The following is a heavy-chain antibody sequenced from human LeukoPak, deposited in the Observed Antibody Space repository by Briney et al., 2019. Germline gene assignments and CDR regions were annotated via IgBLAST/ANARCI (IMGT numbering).Heavy chain of an antibody. V-gene: IGHV3-30*02. CDR1: GFTFSSYG. CDR2: IRYDGSNK. D-gene: IGHD3-22*01. CDR3: ARDDYYDTSGYRD. Sequence: GGSLRLSCAASGFTFSSYGMHWVRQAPGKGLGWVSFIRYDGSNKYYADPVKGRFTISSDNSKNTLYLQMNSLRAEDTAVYYCARDDYYDTSGYRDWGQGTLVTVSS. J-gene: IGHJ4*02.